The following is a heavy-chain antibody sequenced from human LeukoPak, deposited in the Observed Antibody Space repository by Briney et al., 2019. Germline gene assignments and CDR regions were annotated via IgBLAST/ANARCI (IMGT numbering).Heavy chain of an antibody. CDR1: GYTFTSYG. V-gene: IGHV1-18*01. CDR3: ASLFPGYSGSYLPD. J-gene: IGHJ4*02. Sequence: GASVKVSCRASGYTFTSYGISWVRQAPGQGLEWMGWISAYNGNTNYAQKLQGRVTMTTDTSTSTAYMELSRLRSDDTAVYYCASLFPGYSGSYLPDWGQGTLVTVSS. D-gene: IGHD1-26*01. CDR2: ISAYNGNT.